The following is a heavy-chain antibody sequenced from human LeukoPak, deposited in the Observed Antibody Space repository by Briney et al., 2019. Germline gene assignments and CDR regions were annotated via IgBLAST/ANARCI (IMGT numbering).Heavy chain of an antibody. CDR3: AKDTAMVPYFDY. V-gene: IGHV3-23*01. Sequence: GSLRLSRAPSGLTFSSYAMSLVRQAPRAGREGVSDISGSGGSTYYADPVKGRFTNSRENSKNTLYLQMNSLRAEDTVVYYCAKDTAMVPYFDYWGQGTLVTVSS. CDR2: ISGSGGST. D-gene: IGHD5-18*01. J-gene: IGHJ4*02. CDR1: GLTFSSYA.